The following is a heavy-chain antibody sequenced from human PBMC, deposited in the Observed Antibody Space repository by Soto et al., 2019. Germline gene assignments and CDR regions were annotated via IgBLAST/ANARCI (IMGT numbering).Heavy chain of an antibody. CDR3: AGLLSSRDDYIFDS. J-gene: IGHJ4*02. Sequence: GGSLRLSCGASGFTFSGSAMHWVRQASGKGLEWVGRIKTKANNYATAYAASVKGRFTISRDDSKNTSFLQVNSLKTEDTAMYYCAGLLSSRDDYIFDSWDQGVLVTVSS. CDR1: GFTFSGSA. V-gene: IGHV3-73*01. D-gene: IGHD4-4*01. CDR2: IKTKANNYAT.